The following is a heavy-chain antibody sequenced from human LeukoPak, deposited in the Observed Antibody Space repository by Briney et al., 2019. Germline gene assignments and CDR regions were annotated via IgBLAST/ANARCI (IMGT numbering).Heavy chain of an antibody. CDR3: ARVSGGSYNWFDP. Sequence: PSETLSLTCTVSGGSISSYYWSWIRQPPGKGLEWIGYIYCSGSTNYNPSLKSRVTISVDTSKNQFSLKLSSVTAADTAVYYCARVSGGSYNWFDPWGQGTLVTVSS. D-gene: IGHD1-26*01. CDR2: IYCSGST. V-gene: IGHV4-59*01. CDR1: GGSISSYY. J-gene: IGHJ5*02.